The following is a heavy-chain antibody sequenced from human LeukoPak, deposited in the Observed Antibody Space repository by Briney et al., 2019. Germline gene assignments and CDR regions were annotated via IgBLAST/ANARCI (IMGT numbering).Heavy chain of an antibody. J-gene: IGHJ4*02. CDR1: GGSISSGGYS. CDR3: ARDHGSYYGSGSYYPGYFDY. D-gene: IGHD3-10*01. CDR2: IYYSGGT. V-gene: IGHV4-31*03. Sequence: PSQTLSLTCTVSGGSISSGGYSWSWIRQPPGKGLEWMGYIYYSGGTYYNPSLKSRVTISVDTSKNQFSLKLSSVTAADTAVYYCARDHGSYYGSGSYYPGYFDYWGQGTLVTVSS.